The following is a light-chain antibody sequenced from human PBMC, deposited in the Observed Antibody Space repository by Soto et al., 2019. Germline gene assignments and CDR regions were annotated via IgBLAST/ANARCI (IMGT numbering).Light chain of an antibody. V-gene: IGKV1-39*01. J-gene: IGKJ4*01. Sequence: DIQMTQSPSSLSASVGDRVTIACRASQSIGSFLNWYQQKPGKAPNLLIYGASSLQSGVPSRFSGSGSGTDFTLTISSLLPEDFATYYCQQTLNTLLLTFGGGTKVEIK. CDR1: QSIGSF. CDR3: QQTLNTLLLT. CDR2: GAS.